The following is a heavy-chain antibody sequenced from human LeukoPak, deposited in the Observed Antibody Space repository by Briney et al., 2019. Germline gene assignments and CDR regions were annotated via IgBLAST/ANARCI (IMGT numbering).Heavy chain of an antibody. Sequence: GGSLRPSCAASGFMFNNYWMSWVRQAPGKGLEWVANIKEDGSEKYYVDSVKGRFTISRDNAKNLLYLQMNSLRAEDTAVYYCATCPTDKYDDDHADYWGQGSLVTVSS. D-gene: IGHD3-3*01. V-gene: IGHV3-7*01. J-gene: IGHJ4*02. CDR1: GFMFNNYW. CDR3: ATCPTDKYDDDHADY. CDR2: IKEDGSEK.